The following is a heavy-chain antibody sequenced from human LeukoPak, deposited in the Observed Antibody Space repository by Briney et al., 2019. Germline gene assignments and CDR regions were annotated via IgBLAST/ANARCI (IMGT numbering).Heavy chain of an antibody. CDR2: ISYDGSNK. Sequence: GGSLRLSCAASGFTFSSYAMHWARQAPGKGLEWVAVISYDGSNKYYADSVKGRFTISRDNSKNTLYLQMNSLRAEDTAVYYCARDHGDTAILPWGQGTLVTVSS. CDR3: ARDHGDTAILP. J-gene: IGHJ5*02. D-gene: IGHD5-18*01. V-gene: IGHV3-30*04. CDR1: GFTFSSYA.